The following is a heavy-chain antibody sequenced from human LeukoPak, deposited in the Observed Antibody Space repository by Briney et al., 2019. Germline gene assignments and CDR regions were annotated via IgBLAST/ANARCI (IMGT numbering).Heavy chain of an antibody. CDR3: AKAHIVGASYRATGYGMDV. V-gene: IGHV3-74*01. D-gene: IGHD1-26*01. CDR2: INNDGSGT. CDR1: GFTPGNYL. Sequence: GGPLRLSCAPSGFTPGNYLMHWVRQAPGQGVVFVSRINNDGSGTNSADSVKGRFTISRDNAKNTLYLQMNSLRAEDTAVYDCAKAHIVGASYRATGYGMDVWGQGTTVTVSS. J-gene: IGHJ6*02.